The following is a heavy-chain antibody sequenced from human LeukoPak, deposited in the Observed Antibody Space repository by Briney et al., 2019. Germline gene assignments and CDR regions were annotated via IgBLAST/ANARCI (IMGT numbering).Heavy chain of an antibody. CDR1: GGSISSSNW. CDR2: IYHSGST. D-gene: IGHD3-10*01. V-gene: IGHV4-4*02. CDR3: ARHLYYGSGSYWAYYYYMDV. J-gene: IGHJ6*03. Sequence: PSETLSLTCAVSGGSISSSNWWSWVRQPPGKGLEWIGEIYHSGSTNYNPSLKSRVTISVDTSKNQFSLKLSSVTAADTAVYYCARHLYYGSGSYWAYYYYMDVWGKGTTVTISS.